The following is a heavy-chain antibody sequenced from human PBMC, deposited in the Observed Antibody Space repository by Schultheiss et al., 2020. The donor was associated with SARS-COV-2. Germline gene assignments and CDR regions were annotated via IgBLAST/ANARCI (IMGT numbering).Heavy chain of an antibody. D-gene: IGHD6-6*01. CDR1: GGSISSYY. V-gene: IGHV4-59*08. Sequence: GSLRLSCTVSGGSISSYYWSWIRQPPGKGLEWIGYIYYSGSTYYNPSLKSRVTISVDTSKNQFSLKLSSVTAADTAVYYCARLYSSSSAFDYWGQGTLVTVSS. J-gene: IGHJ4*02. CDR3: ARLYSSSSAFDY. CDR2: IYYSGST.